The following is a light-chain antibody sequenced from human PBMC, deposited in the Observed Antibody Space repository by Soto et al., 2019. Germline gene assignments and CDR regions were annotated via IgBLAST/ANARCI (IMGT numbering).Light chain of an antibody. CDR3: QVWDTSSDHPWV. J-gene: IGLJ3*02. Sequence: SYELTQPPSVSGAPGKTARISCGGNNIGSKSVHWYQKKTGQAPVLVIYYDSDRPSGIPERFSGSNSGNTATLTISTIEAGDEADYYCQVWDTSSDHPWVFGGGTKLTVL. V-gene: IGLV3-21*04. CDR1: NIGSKS. CDR2: YDS.